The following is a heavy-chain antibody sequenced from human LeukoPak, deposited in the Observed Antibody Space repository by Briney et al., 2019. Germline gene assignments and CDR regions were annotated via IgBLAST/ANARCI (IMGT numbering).Heavy chain of an antibody. D-gene: IGHD4-17*01. CDR2: IRPGDSDI. V-gene: IGHV5-51*01. Sequence: GESLKISCKGSGYRFPNYWIGWVRQMPGKGLEWMGIIRPGDSDIRYSPSFQAQVTISADKSTTTTYLQWSSLKASDTAMYYCGRCGLGSGDYGVFDIWGQGTMVTVSS. CDR1: GYRFPNYW. J-gene: IGHJ3*02. CDR3: GRCGLGSGDYGVFDI.